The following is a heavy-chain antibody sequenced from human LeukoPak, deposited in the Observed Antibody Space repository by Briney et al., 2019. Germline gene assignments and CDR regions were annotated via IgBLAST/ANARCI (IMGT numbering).Heavy chain of an antibody. J-gene: IGHJ6*02. CDR2: IYPGDSDT. Sequence: PGESLKISCKGSGYSFTSYWIGWVRQMPGKGLEWMGIIYPGDSDTRYSPSFQGQVTISADKSISTAYLQWSSLKASDTAMYYCARLGGWGYSYGISYYYYGMDVWGQGNTVTVSS. D-gene: IGHD5-18*01. CDR3: ARLGGWGYSYGISYYYYGMDV. CDR1: GYSFTSYW. V-gene: IGHV5-51*01.